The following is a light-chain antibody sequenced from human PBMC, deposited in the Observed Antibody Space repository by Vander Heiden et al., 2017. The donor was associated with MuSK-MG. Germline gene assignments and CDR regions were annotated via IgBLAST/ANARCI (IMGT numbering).Light chain of an antibody. CDR1: TLGDKY. Sequence: SSELTQPPSVSVSPGPTASITCAGDTLGDKYACWYQQKPGQSPVLVIYEGSKRTAGIPERFSGSNSGNTATLTICGTQAMDEADYYCQAWDSSHVVFGGGTKLTVL. V-gene: IGLV3-1*01. CDR3: QAWDSSHVV. CDR2: EGS. J-gene: IGLJ2*01.